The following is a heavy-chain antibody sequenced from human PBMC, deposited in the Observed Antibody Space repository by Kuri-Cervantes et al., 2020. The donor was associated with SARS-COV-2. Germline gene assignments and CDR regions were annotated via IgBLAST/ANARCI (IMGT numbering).Heavy chain of an antibody. CDR3: APCSYYECSVYYRAEYFQH. Sequence: SSVHVSCKASVWSFSSYALSWVRQAPGQGLEGMGGIIPIHGTANLAQKFQGRVTITTDESTSTAYLELSSLRSEDTAVYYCAPCSYYECSVYYRAEYFQHWGQGTLVTVSS. V-gene: IGHV1-69*05. CDR1: VWSFSSYA. D-gene: IGHD3-22*01. J-gene: IGHJ1*01. CDR2: IIPIHGTA.